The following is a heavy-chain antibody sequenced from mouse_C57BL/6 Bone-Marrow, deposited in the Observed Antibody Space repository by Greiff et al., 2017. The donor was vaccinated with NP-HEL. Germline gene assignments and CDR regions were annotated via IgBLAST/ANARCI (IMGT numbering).Heavy chain of an antibody. D-gene: IGHD1-1*01. CDR2: ISSGGSYT. V-gene: IGHV5-6*01. CDR1: GFTFSSYG. CDR3: ARPPYYGSPLFDY. Sequence: EVQGVESGGDLVKPGGSLKLSCAASGFTFSSYGMSWVRQTPDKRLEWVATISSGGSYTYYPDSVKGRFTISRDNAKNTLYLQMSSLKSEDTAMYYCARPPYYGSPLFDYWGQGTTLTVSS. J-gene: IGHJ2*01.